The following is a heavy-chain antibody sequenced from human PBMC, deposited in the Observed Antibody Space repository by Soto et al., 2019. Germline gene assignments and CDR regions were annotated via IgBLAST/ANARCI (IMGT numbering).Heavy chain of an antibody. V-gene: IGHV4-34*01. D-gene: IGHD1-26*01. Sequence: QVQLQQWGAGLLKPSETLSLTCAVYGGSFSGYYLSWIRQPPGKGLEWIGEINHSGSTNYNPSLKSRVTISVDASKNQFSLKLSSVTAADTAVYYWARVRGKRGSPGDWGQGTLVTVS. J-gene: IGHJ4*02. CDR1: GGSFSGYY. CDR3: ARVRGKRGSPGD. CDR2: INHSGST.